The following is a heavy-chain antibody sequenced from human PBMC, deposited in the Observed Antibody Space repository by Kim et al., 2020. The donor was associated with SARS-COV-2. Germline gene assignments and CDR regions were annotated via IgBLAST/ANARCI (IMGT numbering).Heavy chain of an antibody. CDR2: IYSDGSA. J-gene: IGHJ5*02. V-gene: IGHV3-66*01. Sequence: GGSLRLSCAASGLIVSGNYMSWVRQAPGKGLEWVSVIYSDGSASYIDSVKGRFTISRDNSKNTVYLQMNSLRAEDTAVYYCARVYFINWFDPWGQGTLVT. CDR3: ARVYFINWFDP. D-gene: IGHD1-26*01. CDR1: GLIVSGNY.